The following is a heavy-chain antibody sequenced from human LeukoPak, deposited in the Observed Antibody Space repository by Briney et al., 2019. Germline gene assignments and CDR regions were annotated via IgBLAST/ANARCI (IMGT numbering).Heavy chain of an antibody. CDR2: ISTRSRYL. CDR3: ARAACSGSPCYLRRSSFDT. CDR1: RFTHSSLD. Sequence: GRSLSLSRVSCRFTHSSLDMNGVRQAGGKGVKWVSSISTRSRYLFYRDSVTGRFTISRDAGKASLYTQLSTLRVEDTAVYYCARAACSGSPCYLRRSSFDTWGQGTLVTASS. V-gene: IGHV3-21*01. D-gene: IGHD2-15*01. J-gene: IGHJ5*02.